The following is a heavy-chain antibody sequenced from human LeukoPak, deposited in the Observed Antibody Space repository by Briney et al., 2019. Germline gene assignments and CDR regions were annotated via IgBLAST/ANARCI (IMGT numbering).Heavy chain of an antibody. CDR2: IDWDDDK. CDR1: GFSLRSSGMC. J-gene: IGHJ4*02. D-gene: IGHD3-22*01. Sequence: GPALVKPTQTLTLTCTFSGFSLRSSGMCVSWIRQPPGKALEWLARIDWDDDKYYSTSLKTRLTISKDTSKNQVVLTMINMDPVDTATYYCARISDHYDSSGYSVFDYWGQGILVTVSS. V-gene: IGHV2-70*11. CDR3: ARISDHYDSSGYSVFDY.